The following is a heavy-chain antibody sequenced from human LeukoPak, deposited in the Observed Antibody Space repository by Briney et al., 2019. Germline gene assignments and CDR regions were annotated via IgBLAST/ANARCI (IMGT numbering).Heavy chain of an antibody. V-gene: IGHV4-39*07. CDR2: MYYRGST. D-gene: IGHD6-6*01. CDR1: GGSISSSSHY. J-gene: IGHJ4*02. CDR3: ARVGQLAMFDY. Sequence: SETLSLTCTVSGGSISSSSHYWGWIRQPPGKGLEWIGSMYYRGSTYHNPSLKSRVTISVDTSKNQFSLKLSSVTAADTAVYYCARVGQLAMFDYWGQGTLVTVSS.